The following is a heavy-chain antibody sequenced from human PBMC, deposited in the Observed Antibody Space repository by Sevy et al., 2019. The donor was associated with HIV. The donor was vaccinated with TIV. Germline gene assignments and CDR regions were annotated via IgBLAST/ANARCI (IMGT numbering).Heavy chain of an antibody. V-gene: IGHV4-39*01. CDR1: GGSISSSSYY. J-gene: IGHJ1*01. D-gene: IGHD3-10*01. Sequence: SETLSLTCTVSGGSISSSSYYWGWIRQPPGKGLEWIGSICYSGSTYYNPSLKSRVTISVDTSKNQFSLKLSSVTAADTAVYYCARQYYYGSGSYPEYFQHWGQGTLVTVSS. CDR3: ARQYYYGSGSYPEYFQH. CDR2: ICYSGST.